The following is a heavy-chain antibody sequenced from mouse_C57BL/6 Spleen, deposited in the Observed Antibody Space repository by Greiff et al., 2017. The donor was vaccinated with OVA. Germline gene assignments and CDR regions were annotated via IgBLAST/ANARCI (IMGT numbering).Heavy chain of an antibody. CDR2: ISYDGSN. CDR3: VREALWDEYYFDY. D-gene: IGHD4-1*01. V-gene: IGHV3-6*01. Sequence: EVQLLESGPGLVKPSQSLSLTCSVTGYSITSGYYWNWIRQFPGNKLEWMGYISYDGSNNYNPSLKNRISITRDTSKNQFFLKLNSVTTEDTATYYCVREALWDEYYFDYWGQGTTLTVSS. CDR1: GYSITSGYY. J-gene: IGHJ2*01.